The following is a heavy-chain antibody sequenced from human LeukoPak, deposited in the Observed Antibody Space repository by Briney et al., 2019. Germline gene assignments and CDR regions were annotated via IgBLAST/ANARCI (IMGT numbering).Heavy chain of an antibody. CDR2: IIPIFGTA. CDR1: GGTFSSYA. Sequence: GASVNVSCKASGGTFSSYAISWVRQASGQGLEWMGGIIPIFGTANYAQKFQGRVTITADESTSTAYMELSSLRSEDTAVYYCARSFYDSSGYYYGLNFDYWGQGTLVTVSS. V-gene: IGHV1-69*13. J-gene: IGHJ4*02. CDR3: ARSFYDSSGYYYGLNFDY. D-gene: IGHD3-22*01.